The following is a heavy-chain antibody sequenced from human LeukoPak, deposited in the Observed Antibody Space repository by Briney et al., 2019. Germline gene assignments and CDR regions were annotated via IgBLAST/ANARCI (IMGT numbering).Heavy chain of an antibody. CDR2: ISSSGSMK. J-gene: IGHJ4*02. V-gene: IGHV3-48*03. D-gene: IGHD3-22*01. CDR1: GFTFSSYE. CDR3: AKDQRGYYYDSSEGY. Sequence: GGSLRLSCAASGFTFSSYEMNWVRQAPGKGLEWVSYISSSGSMKYYADSVKGRFTISRDNSKNTLYLQMNSLRAEDTAVYYCAKDQRGYYYDSSEGYWGQGTLVTVSS.